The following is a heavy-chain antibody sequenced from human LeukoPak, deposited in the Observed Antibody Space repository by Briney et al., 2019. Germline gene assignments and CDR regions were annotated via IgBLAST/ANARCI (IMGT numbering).Heavy chain of an antibody. Sequence: GSLRLSCAASGFTFSSYWMSWVREAPGKGLEWVANIKQDGSEKYYVDSVKGRFTISRDNAKNSLYLQMNSLRAEDTAVYCCASKYCGGDCPHDYWGQGTLVTVSS. CDR3: ASKYCGGDCPHDY. CDR2: IKQDGSEK. V-gene: IGHV3-7*03. CDR1: GFTFSSYW. J-gene: IGHJ4*02. D-gene: IGHD2-21*02.